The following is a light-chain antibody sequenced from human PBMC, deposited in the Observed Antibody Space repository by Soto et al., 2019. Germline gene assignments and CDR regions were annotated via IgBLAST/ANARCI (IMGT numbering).Light chain of an antibody. J-gene: IGLJ3*02. V-gene: IGLV2-11*01. Sequence: QSVLTQPRSVSGSPGQSVTISCTGTSSDLGIYNYVSWYQHHPGNAPKLIIYDVYKRPSGVPDRFSASKSDNTASLTISGLQAEDEADYYCCSYAGTYTWVFGGGTKVTVL. CDR2: DVY. CDR3: CSYAGTYTWV. CDR1: SSDLGIYNY.